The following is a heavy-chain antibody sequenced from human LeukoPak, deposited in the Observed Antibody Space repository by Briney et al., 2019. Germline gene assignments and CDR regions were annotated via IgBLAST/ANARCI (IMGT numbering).Heavy chain of an antibody. V-gene: IGHV4-59*01. Sequence: SETLSLTCTVSGGSISSYYWSWIRQPPGKGLEWIGYIYYSGSTNYNPSLKSRVTISVDTSKNQFSLKLSSVTAADTAVYYCARSARPVGAYDYWGQGTLVTVSS. J-gene: IGHJ4*02. CDR2: IYYSGST. CDR1: GGSISSYY. CDR3: ARSARPVGAYDY. D-gene: IGHD1-26*01.